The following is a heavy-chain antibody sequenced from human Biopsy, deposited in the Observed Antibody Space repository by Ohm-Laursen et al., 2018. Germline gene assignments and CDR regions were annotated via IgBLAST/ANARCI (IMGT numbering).Heavy chain of an antibody. CDR1: GYTYPDYY. J-gene: IGHJ6*02. Sequence: SVKVSCKTSGYTYPDYYVHWVRQAPGQGLEWMGWIKPNNGDTDYSQRFQGRVTLAWDRSTSTGYMEVSSLRSGDTALYYCATRGGDDFWSGHYSEIYYYYTLDVWGQGTTVTVSS. CDR2: IKPNNGDT. CDR3: ATRGGDDFWSGHYSEIYYYYTLDV. V-gene: IGHV1-2*02. D-gene: IGHD3-3*01.